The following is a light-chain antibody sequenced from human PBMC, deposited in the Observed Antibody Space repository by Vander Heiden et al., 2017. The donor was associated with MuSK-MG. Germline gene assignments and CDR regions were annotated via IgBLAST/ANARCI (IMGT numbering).Light chain of an antibody. V-gene: IGKV3-20*01. Sequence: EIVLTQSPGTLSLSPGERATLSCRASQSVTSNFLAWYQQKPGQAPRLLIYDASKRATGTPDRFSGSGSGTDFTLTISRLEPEDFAVYYCQQDGCSYRTFGQGTKVEIK. CDR3: QQDGCSYRT. J-gene: IGKJ1*01. CDR2: DAS. CDR1: QSVTSNF.